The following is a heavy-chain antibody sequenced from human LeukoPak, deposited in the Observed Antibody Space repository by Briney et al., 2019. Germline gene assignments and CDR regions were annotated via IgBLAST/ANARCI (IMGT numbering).Heavy chain of an antibody. D-gene: IGHD3-10*01. Sequence: ASVKVSCKASGYTFTGYYMHWVRQAPGQGLEWMGWINPNSGGTNYAQKFQGRVTMTRDTSISTAYMELSRLRSDGTAVYYCARESRARSVWFDPWGQGTLVTVSS. J-gene: IGHJ5*02. CDR3: ARESRARSVWFDP. V-gene: IGHV1-2*02. CDR1: GYTFTGYY. CDR2: INPNSGGT.